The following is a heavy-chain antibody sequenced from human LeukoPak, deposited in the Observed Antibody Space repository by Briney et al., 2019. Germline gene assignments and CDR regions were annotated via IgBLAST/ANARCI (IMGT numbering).Heavy chain of an antibody. CDR1: GYTFTGYY. J-gene: IGHJ4*02. V-gene: IGHV1-2*02. D-gene: IGHD3-22*01. Sequence: ASVKVSCKASGYTFTGYYMHWVRQAPGQGLEWMGWINPNSGGTNYAQKFQGRVTMTRDTSISTAYMELSRLRSDDTAMYYCARESSSGPQSDYWGQGTLVTVSS. CDR3: ARESSSGPQSDY. CDR2: INPNSGGT.